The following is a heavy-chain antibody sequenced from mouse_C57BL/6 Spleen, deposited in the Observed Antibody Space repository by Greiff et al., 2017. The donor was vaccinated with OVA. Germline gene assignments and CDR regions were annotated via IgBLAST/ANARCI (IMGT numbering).Heavy chain of an antibody. CDR1: GYTFTSYW. CDR3: ALITTVVADAMDY. V-gene: IGHV1-52*01. Sequence: VQLQQPGAELVRPGSSVKLSCKASGYTFTSYWMHWVKQRPIQGLEWIGNIDPSDSETHYNQKFKDKATLTVDKSSSTAYMQLSSLTSEDSAVYYCALITTVVADAMDYWGQGTSVTVSS. D-gene: IGHD1-1*01. J-gene: IGHJ4*01. CDR2: IDPSDSET.